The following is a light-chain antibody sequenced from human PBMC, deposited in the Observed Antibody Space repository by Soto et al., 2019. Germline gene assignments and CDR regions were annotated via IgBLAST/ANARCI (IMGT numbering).Light chain of an antibody. J-gene: IGKJ5*01. CDR1: QSVSSY. Sequence: EIVWTQSPATLSLSPGEIATLSCRASQSVSSYLAWYQQKPGQAPRLLIYDASNRATGVPVRFSGSGSGADFTLSISSLEPEDFAVYYCQQRSSWPLITFGQGTRLEI. V-gene: IGKV3-11*01. CDR2: DAS. CDR3: QQRSSWPLIT.